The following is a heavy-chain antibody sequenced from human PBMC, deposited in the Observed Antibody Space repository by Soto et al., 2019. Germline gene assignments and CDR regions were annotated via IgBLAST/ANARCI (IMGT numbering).Heavy chain of an antibody. D-gene: IGHD3-16*01. V-gene: IGHV4-34*01. CDR1: GGSFRCYF. J-gene: IGHJ4*02. CDR2: INDSGNT. Sequence: SETLSLTCAVSGGSFRCYFWSWIRQSPAKGLEWIGEINDSGNTYYNPSFKSRLTISVDTSTSQISLRLTSVTAADSAVYYCQGGDFWGQGTRVTVSS. CDR3: QGGDF.